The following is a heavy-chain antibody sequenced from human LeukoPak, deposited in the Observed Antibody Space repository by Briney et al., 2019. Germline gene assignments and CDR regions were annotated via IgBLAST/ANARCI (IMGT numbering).Heavy chain of an antibody. V-gene: IGHV1-2*02. CDR2: INPNSGGT. CDR1: GYTFTCYY. D-gene: IGHD5-24*01. Sequence: ASVKVSCKASGYTFTCYYMHWVRQAPGQGLEWMGWINPNSGGTNYAQKFQGRVTMTRDMSTSTVYMELSSLRSEDTAVYYCARARDEMGYYFDYWGQGTLVTVSS. J-gene: IGHJ4*02. CDR3: ARARDEMGYYFDY.